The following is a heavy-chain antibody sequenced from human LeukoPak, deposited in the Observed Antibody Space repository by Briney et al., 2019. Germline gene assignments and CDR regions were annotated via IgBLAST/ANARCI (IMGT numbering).Heavy chain of an antibody. CDR2: IYPGNSDT. D-gene: IGHD2-15*01. J-gene: IGHJ4*02. CDR1: AYRFTTYW. Sequence: GEPLQISSQASAYRFTTYWTGWVRRVPGQGLEWMGIIYPGNSDTRYSPSFQGQVTISADKSISTAYLQWSSLKASDTAMYYCARQGSGYCSGGSCYQCDYWGEGALGTASS. CDR3: ARQGSGYCSGGSCYQCDY. V-gene: IGHV5-51*01.